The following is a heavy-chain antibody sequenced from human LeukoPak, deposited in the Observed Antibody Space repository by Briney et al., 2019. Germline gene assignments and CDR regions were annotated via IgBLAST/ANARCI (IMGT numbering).Heavy chain of an antibody. CDR2: IYHSGST. CDR3: ASGERYQLGGGYYFDY. D-gene: IGHD2-2*01. J-gene: IGHJ4*02. V-gene: IGHV4-30-2*01. CDR1: GGSISSGGYY. Sequence: PSETLSLTCTVSGGSISSGGYYWSWIRQPPGKGLEWIGYIYHSGSTYYNPSLKSRVTIPVDRSKNQFSLKLSSVTAADTAVYYCASGERYQLGGGYYFDYWGQGTLVTVSS.